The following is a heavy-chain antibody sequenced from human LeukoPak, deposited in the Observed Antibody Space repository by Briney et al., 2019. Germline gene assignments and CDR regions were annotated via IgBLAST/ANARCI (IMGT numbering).Heavy chain of an antibody. V-gene: IGHV4-34*01. D-gene: IGHD2-2*01. CDR2: INHSGST. Sequence: TTSETLSLTCAVYGGSFSGYYWSWIRQPPGKGLEWIGEINHSGSTNYNPSLKSRVTISVDTSKNQFSLKLSSVTAADTAVYYCARGWNIVVPERPLEYWGQGTLVTVSS. CDR1: GGSFSGYY. J-gene: IGHJ4*02. CDR3: ARGWNIVVPERPLEY.